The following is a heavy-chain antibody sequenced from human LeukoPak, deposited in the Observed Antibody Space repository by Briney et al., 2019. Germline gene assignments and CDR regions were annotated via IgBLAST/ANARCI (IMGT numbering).Heavy chain of an antibody. CDR2: ISYDGSNK. CDR1: GFTSSSYA. J-gene: IGHJ5*02. V-gene: IGHV3-30*04. Sequence: GGSLRLSCAASGFTSSSYAMHWVRQAPGKGLEWVAVISYDGSNKYYADSVKGRFTISRDNSKTTLYLQMNSLRAEDTAVYYCASGGTMVRGVRGPFDPWGQGTLVTVSS. D-gene: IGHD3-10*01. CDR3: ASGGTMVRGVRGPFDP.